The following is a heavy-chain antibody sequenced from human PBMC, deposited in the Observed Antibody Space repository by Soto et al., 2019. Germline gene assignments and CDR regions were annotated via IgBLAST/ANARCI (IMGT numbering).Heavy chain of an antibody. D-gene: IGHD2-15*01. Sequence: QVQLVQSGAEVKKPGASVKVSCKASGYTFTSYGISWVRQAPGQGLEWMGWISAYNGNTNYAQKLQGRVTMTTDTSTRTAYMELRSLRSDDTAVYYCASRYCSGGSCWISDAFDIWGQGTMVTVSS. CDR2: ISAYNGNT. CDR3: ASRYCSGGSCWISDAFDI. CDR1: GYTFTSYG. J-gene: IGHJ3*02. V-gene: IGHV1-18*01.